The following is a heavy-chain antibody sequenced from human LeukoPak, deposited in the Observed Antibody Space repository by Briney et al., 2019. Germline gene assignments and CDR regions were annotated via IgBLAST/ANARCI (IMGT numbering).Heavy chain of an antibody. V-gene: IGHV1-18*01. Sequence: ASVKVSCKASGYTFTSYGISWVRQAPGQGLEWMGWISAYNGNTNYAQKLQGRVTMTTDTSTSTAYMELRSLRSDDTAVYYCARDGSGSYYKGYYYYYMDVWGKGTTVTVSS. J-gene: IGHJ6*03. CDR3: ARDGSGSYYKGYYYYYMDV. D-gene: IGHD3-10*01. CDR2: ISAYNGNT. CDR1: GYTFTSYG.